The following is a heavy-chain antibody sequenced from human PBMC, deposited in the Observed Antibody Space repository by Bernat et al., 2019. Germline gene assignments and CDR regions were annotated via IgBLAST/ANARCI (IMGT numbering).Heavy chain of an antibody. CDR2: ISYDGSNK. V-gene: IGHV3-30-3*01. CDR1: GFTFSSYA. Sequence: QVQLVESGGGVVQPGRSLRLSCAASGFTFSSYAMHWVRQAPGKGLEWVAVISYDGSNKYYADSVKGRFTISRDNSKNTLYLQMNSLRAEDTAVYYCARDFINSGKSTHHAYYYYGMDVWGQGTTVTVSS. J-gene: IGHJ6*02. D-gene: IGHD5-12*01. CDR3: ARDFINSGKSTHHAYYYYGMDV.